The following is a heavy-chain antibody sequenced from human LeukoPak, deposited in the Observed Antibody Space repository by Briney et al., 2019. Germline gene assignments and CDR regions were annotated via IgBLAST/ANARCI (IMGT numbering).Heavy chain of an antibody. CDR2: IVCSSSNI. CDR1: GFSFSTYS. V-gene: IGHV3-48*04. CDR3: ATDSPETAAFDY. D-gene: IGHD1-1*01. J-gene: IGHJ4*02. Sequence: GALRLSCTASGFSFSTYSMNWVRQGPGKGLEGVSYIVCSSSNIYYADSVKGRFTISRDNAKNSLYLQMDSLRAEDTAVYYCATDSPETAAFDYWGQGTLVTVSS.